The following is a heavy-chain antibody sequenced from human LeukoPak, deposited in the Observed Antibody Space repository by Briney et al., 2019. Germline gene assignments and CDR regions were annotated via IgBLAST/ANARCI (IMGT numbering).Heavy chain of an antibody. D-gene: IGHD3-3*01. CDR1: GGSISSSSYY. CDR3: ARLGASLEWDPGSFPDY. J-gene: IGHJ4*02. Sequence: IPSETLSLTCTVSGGSISSSSYYWGWIRQPPGKGLEWIGSIYYSGSTYYNPSLKSRITISADTSKNQFSLELRFVTAADTAVYYCARLGASLEWDPGSFPDYWGQRTLVTVSS. V-gene: IGHV4-39*01. CDR2: IYYSGST.